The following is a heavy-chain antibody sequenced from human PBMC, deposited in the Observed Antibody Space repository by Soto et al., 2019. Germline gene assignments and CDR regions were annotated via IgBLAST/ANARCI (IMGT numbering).Heavy chain of an antibody. CDR1: GDSISSSNW. Sequence: QVQLQESGPGLVKPSGTLSLTCAVSGDSISSSNWWSWVRQPPGKGLEWIGEIYHSGITSYNPSLKSRGTISVDKCKNQFFLGLSSVAAADRGVYYCAREHDGDYECDHWGQGILVTV. D-gene: IGHD4-17*01. CDR2: IYHSGIT. J-gene: IGHJ4*02. V-gene: IGHV4-4*02. CDR3: AREHDGDYECDH.